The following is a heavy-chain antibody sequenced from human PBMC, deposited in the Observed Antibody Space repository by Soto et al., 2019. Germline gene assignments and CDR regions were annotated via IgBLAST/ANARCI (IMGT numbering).Heavy chain of an antibody. CDR3: AKEGRKYSGNDYTFDS. D-gene: IGHD5-12*01. CDR2: IYYSGST. Sequence: QVQLQESGPGLVKPSQTLSLTCTVSGGSISSGGYYWSWVRQHPGKGLEYIGYIYYSGSTYYNPSLKSRVTISVDTSKNQFSLKLSSVTAADTAVYYCAKEGRKYSGNDYTFDSWGQGTLVTVSS. J-gene: IGHJ4*02. CDR1: GGSISSGGYY. V-gene: IGHV4-31*03.